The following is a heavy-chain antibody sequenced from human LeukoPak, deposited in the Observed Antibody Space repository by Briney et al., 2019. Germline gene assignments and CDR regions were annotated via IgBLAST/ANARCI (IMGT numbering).Heavy chain of an antibody. V-gene: IGHV1-46*01. CDR2: IDPSGGGT. Sequence: ASVKVSCEASGYTFTTYYMHWVRQAPGQGLEWMGIIDPSGGGTNYAQKFQGRVTMTRDTSTSTVYMELSSLRSEDTAVYYCARGSSLATLLDYWGQGTLVTVSS. CDR1: GYTFTTYY. D-gene: IGHD5/OR15-5a*01. CDR3: ARGSSLATLLDY. J-gene: IGHJ4*02.